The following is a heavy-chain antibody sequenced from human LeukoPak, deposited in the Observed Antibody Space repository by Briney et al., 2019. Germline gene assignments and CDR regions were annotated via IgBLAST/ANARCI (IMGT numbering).Heavy chain of an antibody. D-gene: IGHD2-2*01. CDR3: ARDVERKYQLLPGY. V-gene: IGHV7-4-1*02. Sequence: ASVKVSCKASGYTFTSYAMNWVRQAPGQGLEWMGWINTNTGNPTYAQGFTGRFVFSLDTSVSTAYLQISSLKAEDTAGYYCARDVERKYQLLPGYWGQGTLVTVSS. J-gene: IGHJ4*02. CDR2: INTNTGNP. CDR1: GYTFTSYA.